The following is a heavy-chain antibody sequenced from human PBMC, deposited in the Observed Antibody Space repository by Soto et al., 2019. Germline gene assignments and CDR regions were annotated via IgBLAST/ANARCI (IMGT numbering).Heavy chain of an antibody. CDR2: IIPIFGTA. V-gene: IGHV1-69*13. CDR3: AREPHAGYSSSWYDDY. Sequence: SVKVSCKASGGTFSNYAISWVRQAPGQGLEWMGGIIPIFGTANYAQKFQGRVTITADESTSTAYMELSSLRSEDTAVYYCAREPHAGYSSSWYDDYWGQGTLVTVSS. D-gene: IGHD6-13*01. CDR1: GGTFSNYA. J-gene: IGHJ4*02.